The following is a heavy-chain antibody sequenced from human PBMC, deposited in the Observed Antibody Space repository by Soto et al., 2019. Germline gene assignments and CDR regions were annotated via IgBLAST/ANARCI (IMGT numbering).Heavy chain of an antibody. J-gene: IGHJ3*02. Sequence: GESLKSSGKVSGRPFMNHWIAWVRQMPGKGLEWMGIIYPGDSDARYSPSFAGQVTISVDKSITTAYLHWSSLEASDSAVYYCARQGDMAATPADAFDIWGQGTLVTVSS. D-gene: IGHD6-19*01. CDR3: ARQGDMAATPADAFDI. CDR2: IYPGDSDA. CDR1: GRPFMNHW. V-gene: IGHV5-51*01.